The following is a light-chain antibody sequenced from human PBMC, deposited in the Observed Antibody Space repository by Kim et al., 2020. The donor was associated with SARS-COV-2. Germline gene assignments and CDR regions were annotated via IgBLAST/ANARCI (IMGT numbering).Light chain of an antibody. Sequence: EIVLTQSPGTLSLSPGERATLSCRASQTVSSSSLAWYQQKPGQAPRLVINGASSRATGIPDRFSGSGSGTDFSLTISRLEPEDFAAYSCQQDGSSPYTFGQGTKLAIK. CDR2: GAS. CDR3: QQDGSSPYT. J-gene: IGKJ2*01. V-gene: IGKV3-20*01. CDR1: QTVSSSS.